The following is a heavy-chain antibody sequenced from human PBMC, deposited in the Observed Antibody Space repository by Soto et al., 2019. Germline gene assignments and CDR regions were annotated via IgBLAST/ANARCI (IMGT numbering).Heavy chain of an antibody. CDR2: IYYSGST. CDR1: GGSISSYY. Sequence: SETLSLTCTVSGGSISSYYWSWIRQPPGKGLEWIGYIYYSGSTNYNPSLKSRVTISVDTSKNQFSLKLSSVTAAETAVYYCAIGYSGYDSYYWGQGTLVTVSS. J-gene: IGHJ4*02. V-gene: IGHV4-59*01. D-gene: IGHD5-12*01. CDR3: AIGYSGYDSYY.